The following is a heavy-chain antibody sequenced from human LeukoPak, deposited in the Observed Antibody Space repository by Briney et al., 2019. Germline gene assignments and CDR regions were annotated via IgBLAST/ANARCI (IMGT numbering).Heavy chain of an antibody. CDR1: GFTFSSDW. Sequence: GGSLRPSCAASGFTFSSDWMSWVRQAPGKGLEWVANINQDGSEKYYVDSVKGRFTISRDNAKNSLFLQMNSLRAEDTAVYYCARAEKWGQGTLVTVSS. V-gene: IGHV3-7*01. J-gene: IGHJ4*02. CDR2: INQDGSEK. CDR3: ARAEK.